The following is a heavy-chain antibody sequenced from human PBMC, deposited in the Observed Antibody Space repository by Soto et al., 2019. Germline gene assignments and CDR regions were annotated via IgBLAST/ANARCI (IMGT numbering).Heavy chain of an antibody. J-gene: IGHJ6*02. D-gene: IGHD1-7*01. V-gene: IGHV4-59*01. CDR1: GGSISSYY. CDR3: AREGLTGTIGLYYYYGMDV. Sequence: QVQLQESGPGLVKPSETLSLTCTVSGGSISSYYWSWIRQPPGKGLEWIGYIYYSGSTNYNPSLKGRVNISVDTSKKQFSLKLRSVTAADTAVYYCAREGLTGTIGLYYYYGMDVWGQGNTVTVSS. CDR2: IYYSGST.